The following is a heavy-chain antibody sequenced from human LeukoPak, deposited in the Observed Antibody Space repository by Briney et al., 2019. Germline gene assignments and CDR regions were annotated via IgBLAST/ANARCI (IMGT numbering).Heavy chain of an antibody. D-gene: IGHD4-17*01. Sequence: PSETLSLTCTVSGGSISSYYWSWIRQPPGKGLEWIGYIYYSGSTNYNPSLKSRVTISVDTSKNQFSLKLSSVTAADTAVYYCARQYGEHFDYWGQGTLVTVSS. V-gene: IGHV4-59*08. CDR1: GGSISSYY. J-gene: IGHJ4*02. CDR2: IYYSGST. CDR3: ARQYGEHFDY.